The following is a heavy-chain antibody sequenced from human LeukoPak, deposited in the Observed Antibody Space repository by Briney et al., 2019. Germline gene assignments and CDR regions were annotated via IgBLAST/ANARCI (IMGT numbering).Heavy chain of an antibody. CDR2: ISAHNGNT. CDR1: GYTFTSYG. J-gene: IGHJ4*02. V-gene: IGHV1-18*04. CDR3: ARRVPYSGSYYSGYFDY. D-gene: IGHD1-26*01. Sequence: GASVKVSCKASGYTFTSYGISWVRQAPGQGLEWMGWISAHNGNTNYAQKLQGRVTMTTDTSTSTAYMELRSLRSDDTAVYYCARRVPYSGSYYSGYFDYWGQGTLVTVSS.